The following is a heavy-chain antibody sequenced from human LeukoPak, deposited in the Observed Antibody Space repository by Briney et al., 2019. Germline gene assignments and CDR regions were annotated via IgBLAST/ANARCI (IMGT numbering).Heavy chain of an antibody. CDR1: GFTFSSYW. J-gene: IGHJ4*02. CDR2: INSDGSSR. V-gene: IGHV3-74*01. CDR3: ASASSHRIAAGGDY. Sequence: GGSLRLSCAASGFTFSSYWMHWVRQAPGKGLVWVSRINSDGSSRNYADSVKGRFTISRDNAKNTLYLQMNSLRAEDTAEYYCASASSHRIAAGGDYWGQGTLVTVSS. D-gene: IGHD6-13*01.